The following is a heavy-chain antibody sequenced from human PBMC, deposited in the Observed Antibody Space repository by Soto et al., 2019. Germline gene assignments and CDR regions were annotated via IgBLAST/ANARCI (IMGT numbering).Heavy chain of an antibody. CDR3: AHRRQWLDYFDY. CDR1: GFSLRSPGVG. D-gene: IGHD6-19*01. J-gene: IGHJ4*02. CDR2: IYWDDEK. V-gene: IGHV2-5*02. Sequence: QITLKESGPTLVEPTQTLTLTCTFSGFSLRSPGVGVTWIRQPPGKALEWLALIYWDDEKRFSPSLNSRLTITKDTSKNQVVLTMTTVGHVDTATYYCAHRRQWLDYFDYWGQGALVTVSS.